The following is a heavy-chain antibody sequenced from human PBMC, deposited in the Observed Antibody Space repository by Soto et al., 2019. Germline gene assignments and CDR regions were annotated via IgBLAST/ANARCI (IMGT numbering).Heavy chain of an antibody. J-gene: IGHJ6*02. CDR1: GGSLSSGGYD. V-gene: IGHV4-31*03. Sequence: SATLSSTSTVSGGSLSSGGYDGCWIRQHPGKGLELIGYIYYIGTTYYNPSLKSRVTISVDTSKNQFSLKLSSVTAADTAVYYCARVYYDILTTYYYYGMDVWGQGTTVT. D-gene: IGHD3-9*01. CDR3: ARVYYDILTTYYYYGMDV. CDR2: IYYIGTT.